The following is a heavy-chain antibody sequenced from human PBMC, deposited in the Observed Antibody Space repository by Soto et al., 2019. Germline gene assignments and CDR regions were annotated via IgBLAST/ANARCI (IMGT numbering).Heavy chain of an antibody. CDR1: GGSISSGGYY. CDR3: ASRYSSSGYFDS. J-gene: IGHJ4*02. CDR2: IYYSGST. Sequence: PSETLSLTCTVSGGSISSGGYYWSWLRQHPGRGLEWIGYIYYSGSTYYNPSLKSRVIISIDTSKNQFSLKLSSVTAADTAVYYCASRYSSSGYFDSWGQGTLVTVSS. V-gene: IGHV4-31*03. D-gene: IGHD6-6*01.